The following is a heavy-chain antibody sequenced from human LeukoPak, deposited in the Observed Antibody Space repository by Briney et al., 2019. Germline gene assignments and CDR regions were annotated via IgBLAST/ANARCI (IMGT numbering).Heavy chain of an antibody. CDR3: TRDNWNDERIDY. CDR1: GFTFSSYS. D-gene: IGHD1-1*01. J-gene: IGHJ4*02. V-gene: IGHV3-21*01. Sequence: GGSLRLSCAASGFTFSSYSMNWVRQAPGKGLEWVSSISSSSSYIYYAHSAKGRFTISRDNAKNSLYLQMNSVRAEYTAAYDCTRDNWNDERIDYWGQGTLVTVSS. CDR2: ISSSSSYI.